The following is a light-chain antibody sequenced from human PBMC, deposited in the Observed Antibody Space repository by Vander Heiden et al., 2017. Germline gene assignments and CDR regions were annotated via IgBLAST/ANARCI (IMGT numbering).Light chain of an antibody. CDR1: QSIRSY. CDR2: AAS. J-gene: IGKJ1*01. CDR3: QQSYSTPRT. V-gene: IGKV1-39*01. Sequence: DIQMTQSPSSLSASVGDRVTITCRASQSIRSYLNWYQQKPGKAPKLLLYAASSWQSGVPSRFSGSGSGTDFTLTISSLQPEHFATYYCQQSYSTPRTFGQGTKVEIK.